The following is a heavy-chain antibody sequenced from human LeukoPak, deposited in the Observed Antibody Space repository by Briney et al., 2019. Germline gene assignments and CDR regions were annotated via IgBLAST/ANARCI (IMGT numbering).Heavy chain of an antibody. CDR1: GGSISSGGYY. D-gene: IGHD6-25*01. CDR2: INHSGST. V-gene: IGHV4-39*07. CDR3: ARGQLRLSN. Sequence: SETLSLTCTVSGGSISSGGYYWSWIRQPPGKGLEWIGEINHSGSTGYNPSLKSRVTISVDTSKNQFSLKLNSVTAADTAVYYCARGQLRLSNWGQGSLVIVSS. J-gene: IGHJ4*02.